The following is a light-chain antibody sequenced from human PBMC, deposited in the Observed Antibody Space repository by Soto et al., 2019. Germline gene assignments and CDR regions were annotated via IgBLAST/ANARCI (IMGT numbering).Light chain of an antibody. J-gene: IGKJ2*01. V-gene: IGKV3-20*01. Sequence: DIVLTQSPGTLSLSPGERATLSCRASQSISSSYLAWYQQKPGQAPRLLIHGVSTRATGIPDRFSGSGSGTDFTFTISRLELEDFVVYYCQQYVTSPYIFGQGTKLEIK. CDR2: GVS. CDR1: QSISSSY. CDR3: QQYVTSPYI.